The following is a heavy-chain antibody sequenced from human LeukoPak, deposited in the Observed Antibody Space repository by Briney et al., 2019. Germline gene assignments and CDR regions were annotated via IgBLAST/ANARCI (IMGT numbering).Heavy chain of an antibody. CDR1: GFTFSSYW. CDR3: ARDSTSLAYCGGDCYSGPYYMDV. J-gene: IGHJ6*03. V-gene: IGHV3-69-1*01. Sequence: GGSLRLSCAASGFTFSSYWMHWVRQAPGKGLEWVSSISSSSNIYYADSVKGRFTISRDNAKNSLYLQMNSLRAEDTAVYYCARDSTSLAYCGGDCYSGPYYMDVWGKGTTVTISS. CDR2: ISSSSNI. D-gene: IGHD2-21*02.